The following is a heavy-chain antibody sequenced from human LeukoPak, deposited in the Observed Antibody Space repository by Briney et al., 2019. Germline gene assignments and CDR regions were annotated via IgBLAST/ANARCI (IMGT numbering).Heavy chain of an antibody. V-gene: IGHV3-21*04. CDR2: ISSSSSYI. CDR1: GFTFSSYS. J-gene: IGHJ3*02. CDR3: AAGGATPSDAFDI. D-gene: IGHD4/OR15-4a*01. Sequence: GGSLRLSCAASGFTFSSYSMNWVRQAPGKGLEWVSSISSSSSYIYYADSVKGRFTISRDNAKNSLYLQMNSLRSEDTAVYYCAAGGATPSDAFDIWGQGTMVTVSS.